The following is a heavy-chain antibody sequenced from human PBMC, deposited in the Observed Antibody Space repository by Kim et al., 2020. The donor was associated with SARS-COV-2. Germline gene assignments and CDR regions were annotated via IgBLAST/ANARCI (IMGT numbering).Heavy chain of an antibody. CDR1: GFTFDDYA. D-gene: IGHD4-17*01. J-gene: IGHJ3*02. Sequence: GGSLRLSCAASGFTFDDYAMHWVRQAPGKGLEWVSGISWNSGSIGYADSVKGRFTISRDNAKNSLYLQMNSLRAEDTALYYCAKDRGDYGDYDGAFDIWGQGTMVTVSS. CDR3: AKDRGDYGDYDGAFDI. V-gene: IGHV3-9*01. CDR2: ISWNSGSI.